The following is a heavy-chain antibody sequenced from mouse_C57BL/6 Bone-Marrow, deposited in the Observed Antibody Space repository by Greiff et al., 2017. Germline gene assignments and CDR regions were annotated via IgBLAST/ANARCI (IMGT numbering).Heavy chain of an antibody. Sequence: EVKLVESGGGLVKPGGSLKLSCAASGFTFSSYAMSWVRQTPEKRLEWVATISDGGSYTYYPDNVKGRFTISRDNAKNNLYLQMSHLKSEDTSMYNGARGNYGNSSFDYWGQGTTLTVPS. J-gene: IGHJ2*01. CDR2: ISDGGSYT. CDR1: GFTFSSYA. V-gene: IGHV5-4*03. CDR3: ARGNYGNSSFDY. D-gene: IGHD1-1*01.